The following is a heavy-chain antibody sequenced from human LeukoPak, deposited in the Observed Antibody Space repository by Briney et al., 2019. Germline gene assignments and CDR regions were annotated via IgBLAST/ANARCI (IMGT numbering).Heavy chain of an antibody. CDR1: GFTVSSNY. CDR3: ARAPGYSRSWYATFYHMDV. Sequence: GGSLRLSCAASGFTVSSNYMSWVRQAPGKGLEWVSVIYSGGSTYYADSVKGRFTISRDNSKNTLYLQMNSLRAEDTAVYYCARAPGYSRSWYATFYHMDVWGKGTTVNV. V-gene: IGHV3-53*01. J-gene: IGHJ6*03. D-gene: IGHD6-13*01. CDR2: IYSGGST.